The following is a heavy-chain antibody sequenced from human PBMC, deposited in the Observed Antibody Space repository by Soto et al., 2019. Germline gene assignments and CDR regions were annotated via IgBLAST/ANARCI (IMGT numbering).Heavy chain of an antibody. CDR2: ISYDGSKK. J-gene: IGHJ6*02. CDR3: ARDRLYESSIQYYSYGMDV. CDR1: GFTFTSYA. Sequence: LVESGGGVVQPGRSLRVSCAASGFTFTSYAMHWVRQAPGKGLEWVATISYDGSKKDYADSVKGRFTISRDNSKNTLYLQMNSLRAEDTAEYYCARDRLYESSIQYYSYGMDVWGQGTTVTVSS. D-gene: IGHD3-22*01. V-gene: IGHV3-30-3*01.